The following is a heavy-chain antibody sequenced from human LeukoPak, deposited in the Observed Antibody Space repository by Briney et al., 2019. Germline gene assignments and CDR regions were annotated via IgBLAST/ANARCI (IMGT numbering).Heavy chain of an antibody. J-gene: IGHJ3*02. CDR3: ARDAFDI. CDR1: GLNFITYT. Sequence: GGSLRLSCAASGLNFITYTMNWVRRAPGKGLEWVSYISPGSSTIYYAGSVKGRFTISRDNAKNSLYLQMNSLRAEDTAVYYCARDAFDIWGQGTMVTVSS. CDR2: ISPGSSTI. V-gene: IGHV3-48*04.